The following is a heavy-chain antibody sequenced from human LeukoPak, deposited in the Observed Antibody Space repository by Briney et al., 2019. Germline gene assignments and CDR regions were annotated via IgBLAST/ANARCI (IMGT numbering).Heavy chain of an antibody. CDR2: ISIRTSYI. CDR1: GFTFSSYS. J-gene: IGHJ6*03. CDR3: ARDSGEAMDV. V-gene: IGHV3-21*01. Sequence: GGSLRLSCAASGFTFSSYSMNWVRQAPGKGREWGASISIRTSYIYYADSVKGRFTISTDNATNSLYLKMNSLSAADKAVYYCARDSGEAMDVWGKGTTVTISS.